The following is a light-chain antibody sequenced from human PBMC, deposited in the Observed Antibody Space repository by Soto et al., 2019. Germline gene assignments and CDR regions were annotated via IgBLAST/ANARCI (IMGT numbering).Light chain of an antibody. CDR3: AAWDDSLRAVV. CDR2: RNH. J-gene: IGLJ2*01. Sequence: QSVLTQSPSESATPGQRVTISCSGSGSNIGTHAVNWYQQVPGTATTLLIFRNHQRPSGVPDRLSGSKSGTSASLANSGPQAEDEAENYGAAWDDSLRAVVFGGGTNLTVL. V-gene: IGLV1-44*01. CDR1: GSNIGTHA.